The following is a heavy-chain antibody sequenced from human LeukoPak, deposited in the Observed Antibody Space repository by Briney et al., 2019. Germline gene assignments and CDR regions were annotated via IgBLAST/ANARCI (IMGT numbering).Heavy chain of an antibody. J-gene: IGHJ6*04. Sequence: GGSLRLSCAASVFTFSTYNMNWVRQAPGKGLEWVSSITSSSRYTFYADSVKGRFTISRDNAKNSLYLQMISLRAEDTAVYYCAELGITMIGGVWGKGTTVTISS. CDR2: ITSSSRYT. V-gene: IGHV3-21*06. CDR3: AELGITMIGGV. CDR1: VFTFSTYN. D-gene: IGHD3-10*02.